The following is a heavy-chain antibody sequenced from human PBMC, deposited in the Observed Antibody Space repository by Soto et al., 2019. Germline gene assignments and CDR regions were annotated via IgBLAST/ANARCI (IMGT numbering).Heavy chain of an antibody. Sequence: SETRSLTCTVSGGSISSSSYYWGWIRQPPGKGLEWIGSIYYSGSTYYNPSLKSRVTISVDTSKNQFSLKLSPVTAADTAVYYCARDLIVDGPDNYGMDVWGQGTTVTVSS. D-gene: IGHD3-22*01. CDR2: IYYSGST. CDR3: ARDLIVDGPDNYGMDV. CDR1: GGSISSSSYY. V-gene: IGHV4-39*02. J-gene: IGHJ6*02.